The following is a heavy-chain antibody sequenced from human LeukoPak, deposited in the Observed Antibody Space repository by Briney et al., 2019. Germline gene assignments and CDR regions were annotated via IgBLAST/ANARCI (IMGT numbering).Heavy chain of an antibody. CDR2: IYPGDSDT. Sequence: GEPLQISCKASGYSFTSDWIGGGRQMRGKGLEWMGIIYPGDSDTSASPSFQGQVTIPADKSLSTAYLQWTSLKASDTAMYYCARQAPYVDTAMAGPVLHYYYGMDVWGQGTTVTVSS. D-gene: IGHD5-18*01. CDR3: ARQAPYVDTAMAGPVLHYYYGMDV. J-gene: IGHJ6*02. CDR1: GYSFTSDW. V-gene: IGHV5-51*01.